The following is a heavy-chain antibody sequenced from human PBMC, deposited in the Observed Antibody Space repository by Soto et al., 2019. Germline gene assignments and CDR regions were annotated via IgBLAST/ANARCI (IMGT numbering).Heavy chain of an antibody. CDR3: AGLYHYDSSGYYDY. J-gene: IGHJ4*02. D-gene: IGHD3-22*01. CDR1: GGIFTNSA. Sequence: GASVKVSCKTSGGIFTNSAISWVRQAPGQGLEWMGGIIPSGGRTTYAQKFQGRVTMTRDTSTSTFHMELSSLTSEDTAVYYCAGLYHYDSSGYYDYWGQGTLVTVSS. CDR2: IIPSGGRT. V-gene: IGHV1-46*01.